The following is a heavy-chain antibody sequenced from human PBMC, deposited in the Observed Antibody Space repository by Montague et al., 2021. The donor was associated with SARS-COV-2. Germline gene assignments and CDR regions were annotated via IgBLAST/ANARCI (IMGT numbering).Heavy chain of an antibody. J-gene: IGHJ4*02. V-gene: IGHV4-61*01. CDR1: AGSVNSGTYY. CDR2: VYYNGDI. D-gene: IGHD6-19*01. Sequence: SETLSLTCSVSAGSVNSGTYYWNWIRQPPGKGLEWIGYVYYNGDIKHNPSLKSRVSLSLDTSMNQFSLQPNSLTAADTAVYYCARGASLAGRFDYWGQGTLITVSS. CDR3: ARGASLAGRFDY.